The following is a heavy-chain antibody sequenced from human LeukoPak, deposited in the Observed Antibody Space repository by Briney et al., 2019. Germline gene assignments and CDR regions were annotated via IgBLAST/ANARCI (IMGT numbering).Heavy chain of an antibody. CDR3: ARSWVAKWELPGQFDS. CDR2: VFSRGTT. D-gene: IGHD1-26*01. CDR1: GGSMNNYY. J-gene: IGHJ5*01. Sequence: SDTLSLTCSVSGGSMNNYYWNWIRQSPKKGLEWIGFVFSRGTTNFNPSFRSRLTMSIDTSTNQFSLTLTSTTAADTAVYFCARSWVAKWELPGQFDSWGQGRLVTVSS. V-gene: IGHV4-4*07.